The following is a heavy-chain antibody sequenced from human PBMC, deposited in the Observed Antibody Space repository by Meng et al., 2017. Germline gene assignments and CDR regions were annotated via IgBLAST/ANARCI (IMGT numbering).Heavy chain of an antibody. CDR3: AGASSGYSYGFPQYYFAY. J-gene: IGHJ4*02. D-gene: IGHD5-18*01. CDR1: GYTFTGYY. Sequence: ASVKVSCKASGYTFTGYYMHWVRQAPGQGLEWMGWINPNSGGTNYAQKFQGRVTMTRDTSISTAYMVLSRLRSDDTAVYYCAGASSGYSYGFPQYYFAYWGQGPLVTVSS. V-gene: IGHV1-2*02. CDR2: INPNSGGT.